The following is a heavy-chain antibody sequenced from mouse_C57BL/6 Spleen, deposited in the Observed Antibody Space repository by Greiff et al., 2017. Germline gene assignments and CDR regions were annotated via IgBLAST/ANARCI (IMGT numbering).Heavy chain of an antibody. V-gene: IGHV3-6*01. D-gene: IGHD1-1*02. CDR3: AREENGPWFAY. J-gene: IGHJ3*01. CDR1: GYSITSGYY. Sequence: LVESGPGLVKPSQSLSLTCSVTGYSITSGYYWNWIRQFPGNKLEWMGYISYDGSNNYNPSLKNRISITRDTSKNQFFLKLNSVTTEDTATYYCAREENGPWFAYWGQGTLVTVSA. CDR2: ISYDGSN.